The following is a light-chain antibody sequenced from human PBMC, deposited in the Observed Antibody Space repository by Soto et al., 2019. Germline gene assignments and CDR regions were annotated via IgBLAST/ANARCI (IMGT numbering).Light chain of an antibody. CDR3: MQALQTLS. CDR1: QRLLHSDGYTY. CDR2: LGS. J-gene: IGKJ1*01. Sequence: DIVMTQSPLSLPVTPGEPASISCRSSQRLLHSDGYTYLDWYLQKPGQSPQLLIYLGSNRASGVPERCSGSGSGTDFTLKISRVEAEDVGVYYYMQALQTLSFGQGTKVEIK. V-gene: IGKV2-28*01.